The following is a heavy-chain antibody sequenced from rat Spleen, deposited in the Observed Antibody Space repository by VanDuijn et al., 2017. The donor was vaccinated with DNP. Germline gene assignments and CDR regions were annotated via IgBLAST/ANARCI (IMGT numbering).Heavy chain of an antibody. CDR2: IGTGGGNT. CDR3: ARHTLGINPYFDY. Sequence: EVQLVESGGGLVQPGRSLKLSCAASGFTFSDYSMAWVRQAPKKGLDWVASIGTGGGNTYYRDSVKGRFTISRDNAKSTLYLQMDSLRSEDTATYYCARHTLGINPYFDYWGQGVMVTVSS. J-gene: IGHJ2*01. CDR1: GFTFSDYS. D-gene: IGHD1-9*01. V-gene: IGHV5S23*01.